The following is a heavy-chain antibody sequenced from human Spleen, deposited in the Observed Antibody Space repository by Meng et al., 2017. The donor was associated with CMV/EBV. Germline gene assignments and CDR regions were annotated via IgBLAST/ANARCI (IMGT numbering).Heavy chain of an antibody. J-gene: IGHJ4*02. CDR2: KSDDGSNK. CDR3: ARESFALSSSWGYSYGQYFDY. CDR1: YA. V-gene: IGHV3-30-3*01. Sequence: YAMHWVRQAPGKGLEWVAVKSDDGSNKYYADSVKGRFTISRDNSKNTLYLQMNSLRAEDTAVYYCARESFALSSSWGYSYGQYFDYWGQGTLVTVSS. D-gene: IGHD5-18*01.